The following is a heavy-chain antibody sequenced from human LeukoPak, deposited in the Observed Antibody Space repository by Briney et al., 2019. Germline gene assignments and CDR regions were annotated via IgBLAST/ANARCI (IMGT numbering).Heavy chain of an antibody. Sequence: GGSLRLSCGASGFTFSSYAMSWVRQAPGKGLEWVSAISGSGGSTYYADSVKGRFTISRDNSKNTLYLQMNSLRAEDTAVYYCAKAESYYYDSSGLDIWGQGTMVTVSS. D-gene: IGHD3-22*01. CDR3: AKAESYYYDSSGLDI. CDR2: ISGSGGST. CDR1: GFTFSSYA. J-gene: IGHJ3*02. V-gene: IGHV3-23*01.